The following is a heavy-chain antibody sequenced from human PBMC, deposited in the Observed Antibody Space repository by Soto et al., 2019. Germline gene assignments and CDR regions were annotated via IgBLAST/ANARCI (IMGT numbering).Heavy chain of an antibody. CDR3: ARTGTDAQWLPFDY. V-gene: IGHV3-33*01. D-gene: IGHD6-19*01. CDR2: IWYDGSNK. Sequence: QVQLEESGGGVVQPGRSLRLSCVASGFTFSSYGMHWVRQAPGKGLEWVAVIWYDGSNKYYADSVKGRFTISRDNSKNTLYLQMNRLRAEDMAVYYCARTGTDAQWLPFDYGGQGTVVTVSS. J-gene: IGHJ4*02. CDR1: GFTFSSYG.